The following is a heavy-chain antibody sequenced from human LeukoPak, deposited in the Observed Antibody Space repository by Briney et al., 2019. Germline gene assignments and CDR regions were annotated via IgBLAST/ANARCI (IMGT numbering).Heavy chain of an antibody. D-gene: IGHD6-13*01. J-gene: IGHJ5*02. Sequence: ASVKVSCKVSGYTLTELSMHWVRQAPGQGLEWMGWINPNSGGTNYAQKFQGWVTMTRDTSISTAYMELSRLRSDDTAVYYCARGGLIAAAGFNWFDPWGQGTLVTVS. V-gene: IGHV1-2*04. CDR3: ARGGLIAAAGFNWFDP. CDR1: GYTLTELS. CDR2: INPNSGGT.